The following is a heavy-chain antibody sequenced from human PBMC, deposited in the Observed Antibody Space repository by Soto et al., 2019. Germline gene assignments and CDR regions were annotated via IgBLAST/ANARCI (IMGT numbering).Heavy chain of an antibody. CDR2: IYYSGST. CDR3: ARRLYYDSSGFEGGGMDV. Sequence: HSETMSLTCTVSGGSMSSSSYYWGWIRQPPGKGLEWIGSIYYSGSTYYNPSLKSRVTISVDTSKNQFSLKLSSVTAADTAVYYCARRLYYDSSGFEGGGMDVWGQGTTVTVSS. D-gene: IGHD3-22*01. V-gene: IGHV4-39*01. J-gene: IGHJ6*02. CDR1: GGSMSSSSYY.